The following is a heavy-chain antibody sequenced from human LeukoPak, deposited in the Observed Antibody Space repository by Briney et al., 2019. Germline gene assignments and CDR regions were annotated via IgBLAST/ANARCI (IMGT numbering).Heavy chain of an antibody. Sequence: PSETLSLTCTVSGYSISSGYYWGWIRQPPGKGLEWVSAISGSGGSTYYADSVKGRFTISRDNSKNTLYLQMNSLRAEDTAVYYCAKNSRIYNTFGGVIVIPLDCYYMDVWGKGTTVTVSS. D-gene: IGHD3-16*02. CDR3: AKNSRIYNTFGGVIVIPLDCYYMDV. CDR2: ISGSGGST. CDR1: GYSISSGYY. J-gene: IGHJ6*03. V-gene: IGHV3-23*01.